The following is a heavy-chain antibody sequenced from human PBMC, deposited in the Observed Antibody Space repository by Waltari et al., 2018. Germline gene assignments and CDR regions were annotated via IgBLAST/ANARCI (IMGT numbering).Heavy chain of an antibody. V-gene: IGHV3-74*01. D-gene: IGHD3-10*01. CDR2: MNGAGNST. CDR3: ARGAEFRYYFDY. Sequence: EVQLVESGGGLVQPGGSLRLSCAASGFTFSTYWMHWVRQAPGKGLVGASRMNGAGNSTSYADSGKGRFTNSRDNAKNTLYLQMNSLKAEDTAVYYCARGAEFRYYFDYWGQGTLVTVSS. J-gene: IGHJ4*02. CDR1: GFTFSTYW.